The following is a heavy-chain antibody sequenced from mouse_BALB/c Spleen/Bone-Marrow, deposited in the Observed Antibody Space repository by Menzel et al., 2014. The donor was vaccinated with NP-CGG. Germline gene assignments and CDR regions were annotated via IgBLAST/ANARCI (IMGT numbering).Heavy chain of an antibody. Sequence: LVKTGASVKISCKAAGYSFTGYYMHWVKKSHGKSLEWIGYISCYNGATSYNQKFKGKATFTVDTSSSTAYMQFNSLSAEDSAFYYGARVGGRYYFDYWGQGTTLTVSS. CDR2: ISCYNGAT. CDR3: ARVGGRYYFDY. CDR1: GYSFTGYY. V-gene: IGHV1S34*01. J-gene: IGHJ2*01. D-gene: IGHD3-3*01.